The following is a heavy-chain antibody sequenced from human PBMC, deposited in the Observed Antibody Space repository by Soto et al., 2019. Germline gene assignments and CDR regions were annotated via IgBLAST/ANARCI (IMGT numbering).Heavy chain of an antibody. CDR2: LSGGGSSI. D-gene: IGHD2-21*01. J-gene: IGHJ4*02. CDR1: GFSFSSYA. V-gene: IGHV3-23*01. CDR3: VKGSGSYCVNGCSSRVFDY. Sequence: PGGSLRLSCAASGFSFSSYAMTWVRQAPGTGLEWVSTLSGGGSSIYYADSVKGRFTISRDNSKSTLSLQMNSLGVDDTALYYCVKGSGSYCVNGCSSRVFDYWGQGILVTVSS.